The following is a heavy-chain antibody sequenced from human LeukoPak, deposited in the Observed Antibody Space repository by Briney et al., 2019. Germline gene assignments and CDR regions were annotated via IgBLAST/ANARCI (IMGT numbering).Heavy chain of an antibody. V-gene: IGHV1-69*06. CDR2: IIPIFGTA. J-gene: IGHJ6*03. CDR1: GGTFSSYA. CDR3: ARRVGATDPWYYYMDV. Sequence: SVKVSCKASGGTFSSYAISWVRQAPGQGLEWMGGIIPIFGTANYAQKFQGRVTITADKSTSTAYMELSSLRSEDTAVYYCARRVGATDPWYYYMDVWGKGTTVTASS. D-gene: IGHD1-26*01.